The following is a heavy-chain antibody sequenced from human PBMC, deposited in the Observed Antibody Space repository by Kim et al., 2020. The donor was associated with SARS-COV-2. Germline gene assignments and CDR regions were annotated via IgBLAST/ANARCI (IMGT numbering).Heavy chain of an antibody. CDR2: IKSKTDGGTT. Sequence: GGSLRLSCAASGFTFSNAWMSWVRQAPGKGLEWVGRIKSKTDGGTTDYAAPVKGRFTISRDDSKNTLYLQMNSLKTEDTAVYYCTTEHSYIVLMVYAHTDETNWFDPGGQGTLVTVSS. CDR3: TTEHSYIVLMVYAHTDETNWFDP. D-gene: IGHD2-8*01. V-gene: IGHV3-15*01. CDR1: GFTFSNAW. J-gene: IGHJ5*02.